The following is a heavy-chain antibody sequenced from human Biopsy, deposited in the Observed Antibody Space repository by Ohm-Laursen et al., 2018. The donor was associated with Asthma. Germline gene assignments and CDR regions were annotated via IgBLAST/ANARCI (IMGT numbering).Heavy chain of an antibody. J-gene: IGHJ4*02. CDR3: ARGDSSNWSHYYFEY. D-gene: IGHD3-22*01. V-gene: IGHV3-53*01. CDR2: IYRGGTS. CDR1: GFAVSGVY. Sequence: LSLTCAASGFAVSGVYMFWARQAPGQGLEWVSVIYRGGTSHTADSVRGRFTISRDYSKNTSYIQMHSLRTDDTAVYYCARGDSSNWSHYYFEYWGQGTLVTVSS.